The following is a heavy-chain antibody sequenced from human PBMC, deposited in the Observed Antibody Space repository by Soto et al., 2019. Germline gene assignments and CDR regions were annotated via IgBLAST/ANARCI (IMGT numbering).Heavy chain of an antibody. CDR3: AKDFESSAFDH. CDR2: VSDGGGNV. J-gene: IGHJ4*02. CDR1: GFTFSSFA. Sequence: GGSLRLACAASGFTFSSFAMHWVRQPPGRGLEWVSMVSDGGGNVYYADSVKGRFSISRDNYRDIVYLQISSLTSDDTGVYYCAKDFESSAFDHWGQGTPVTVSS. D-gene: IGHD3-22*01. V-gene: IGHV3-23*01.